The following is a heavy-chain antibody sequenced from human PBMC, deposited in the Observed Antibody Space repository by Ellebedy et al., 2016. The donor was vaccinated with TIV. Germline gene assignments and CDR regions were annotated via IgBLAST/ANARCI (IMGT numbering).Heavy chain of an antibody. CDR2: ISLDGSCI. D-gene: IGHD3-16*01. CDR1: GFTFSGYD. J-gene: IGHJ4*02. Sequence: GESLKISCAASGFTFSGYDMHWVRQAPGRGLEWVAFISLDGSCIYSADSVSGRFTVSRDNSKNTLYLQMSSLRVEDTAIYYCAKYLILNPDVWGTLIDYWGQGTLVTVSS. CDR3: AKYLILNPDVWGTLIDY. V-gene: IGHV3-30*18.